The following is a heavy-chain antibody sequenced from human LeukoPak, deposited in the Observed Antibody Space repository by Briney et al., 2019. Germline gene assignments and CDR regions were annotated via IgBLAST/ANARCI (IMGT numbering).Heavy chain of an antibody. J-gene: IGHJ4*02. D-gene: IGHD3-22*01. V-gene: IGHV3-23*01. CDR1: GFSFRTYA. Sequence: GGSLRLSCAASGFSFRTYAMRWVRQAPGKGLEWVSSISDGGDSTYYADSVKGRFTISRDNSKNTLYLQMNSLRAEDTAVYYCAKDRRPHYYDSSGPFDYWGQGTLVTVSS. CDR3: AKDRRPHYYDSSGPFDY. CDR2: ISDGGDST.